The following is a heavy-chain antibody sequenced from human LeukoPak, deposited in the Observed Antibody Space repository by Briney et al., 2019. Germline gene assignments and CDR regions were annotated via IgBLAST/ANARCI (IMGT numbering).Heavy chain of an antibody. CDR3: ARVGGSNAFDI. CDR1: GFTFSSYS. D-gene: IGHD1-26*01. CDR2: ISSSSSTI. V-gene: IGHV3-48*04. J-gene: IGHJ3*02. Sequence: QTGGSLRLSCAASGFTFSSYSMNWVRQAPGKGLEWVSYISSSSSTIYYADSVKGRFTISRDNAKNTLSLQMNSLRAEDTAVYYCARVGGSNAFDIWGQGTMVIVSS.